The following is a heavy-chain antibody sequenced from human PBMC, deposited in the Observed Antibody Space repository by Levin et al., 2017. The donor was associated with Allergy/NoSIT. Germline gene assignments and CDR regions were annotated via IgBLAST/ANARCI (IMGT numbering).Heavy chain of an antibody. CDR2: IWYDGSNK. Sequence: GGSLRLSCAASGFTFSSYGMHWVRQAPGKGLEWVAVIWYDGSNKYYADSVKGRFTISRDNSKNTLYLQMNSLRAEDTAVYYCARVGGRTSGMDVWGQGTTVTVSS. CDR1: GFTFSSYG. V-gene: IGHV3-33*01. D-gene: IGHD3-16*01. CDR3: ARVGGRTSGMDV. J-gene: IGHJ6*02.